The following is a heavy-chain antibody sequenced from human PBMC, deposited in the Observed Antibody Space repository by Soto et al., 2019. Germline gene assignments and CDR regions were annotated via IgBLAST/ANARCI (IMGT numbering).Heavy chain of an antibody. CDR1: GYTFTNYG. CDR2: ISGNNGDT. D-gene: IGHD6-19*01. Sequence: QVQLVQSGAEVKKSGASMKVSCKASGYTFTNYGVAWVRRAPGQGLEWMGWISGNNGDTKYAQNLQNRVTMTTDTSTNTAYMEVRSLRSDDTAVYYCGRGGLAVSGTNDYWGQGTLVTVSS. V-gene: IGHV1-18*01. J-gene: IGHJ4*02. CDR3: GRGGLAVSGTNDY.